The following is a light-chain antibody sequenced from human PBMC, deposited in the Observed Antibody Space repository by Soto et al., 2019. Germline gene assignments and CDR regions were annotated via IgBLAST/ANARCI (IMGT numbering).Light chain of an antibody. J-gene: IGLJ1*01. CDR1: SSDVGGYNY. V-gene: IGLV2-14*01. CDR2: EVS. CDR3: SSYTSSNTYV. Sequence: QSALTQPASVSGSPGQPITISCTGTSSDVGGYNYVSWYQHHPGKAPKLMISEVSNRPSGVSSRFSGSKSDNTASLTISGLQAEDEADYYCSSYTSSNTYVFGTGTKLTVL.